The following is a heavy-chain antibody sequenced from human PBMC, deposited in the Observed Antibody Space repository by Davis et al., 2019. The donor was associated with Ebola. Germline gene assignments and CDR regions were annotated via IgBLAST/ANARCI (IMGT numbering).Heavy chain of an antibody. CDR2: INHSGSI. CDR1: GGSFSGYY. J-gene: IGHJ4*02. CDR3: ARAGIAARRDFDY. V-gene: IGHV4-34*01. Sequence: MPSETLSLTCAVYGGSFSGYYWSWIRQPPGKGLEWIGEINHSGSINYNPSLKSRVTISVDTSKNQFSLKLSSVTAADTAVYYCARAGIAARRDFDYWGQGTLVTVSS. D-gene: IGHD6-6*01.